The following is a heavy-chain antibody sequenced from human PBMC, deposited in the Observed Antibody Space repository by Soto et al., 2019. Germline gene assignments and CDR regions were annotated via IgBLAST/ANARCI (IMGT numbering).Heavy chain of an antibody. V-gene: IGHV3-33*01. CDR3: ARALGYCSGGSCPTAMGAFDI. J-gene: IGHJ3*02. CDR1: GFTFSSYG. D-gene: IGHD2-15*01. Sequence: QVQLVESGGGVVQPGRSLRLSCAASGFTFSSYGMHWVRQAPGKGLEWVAVVCYDGSNKYYADSEKERFNISSDNSKNALYLQLNGLNAEDTAVYYCARALGYCSGGSCPTAMGAFDIWGQGTMVTVSS. CDR2: VCYDGSNK.